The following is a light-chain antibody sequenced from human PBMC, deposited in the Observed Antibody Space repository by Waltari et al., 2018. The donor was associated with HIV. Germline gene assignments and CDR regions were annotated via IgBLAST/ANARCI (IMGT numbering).Light chain of an antibody. J-gene: IGLJ1*01. CDR3: QSYDTSLSASV. Sequence: QSVLTQPPSVSGAPGQRVTISCTGSSSNIGAGYDVHWYQQLPGRAPKLLIYDSTNRPSGVPDRFSGAKSGTSAALAITGLQAVDETDYYCQSYDTSLSASVFGTGTKVTVL. V-gene: IGLV1-40*01. CDR1: SSNIGAGYD. CDR2: DST.